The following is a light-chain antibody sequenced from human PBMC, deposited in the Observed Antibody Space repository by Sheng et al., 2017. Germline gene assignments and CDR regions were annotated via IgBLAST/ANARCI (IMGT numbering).Light chain of an antibody. CDR3: QQYGSSPLT. J-gene: IGKJ2*01. Sequence: EIVLTQSPATLSSSPGERATLSCRASQSVTSYLAWYQQKPGQAPRLLIFDTSNRATGIPARFSGSGSGTDFALTISSLEPEDFAVYYCQQYGSSPLTFGQGTNLEI. CDR2: DTS. CDR1: QSVTSY. V-gene: IGKV3-11*01.